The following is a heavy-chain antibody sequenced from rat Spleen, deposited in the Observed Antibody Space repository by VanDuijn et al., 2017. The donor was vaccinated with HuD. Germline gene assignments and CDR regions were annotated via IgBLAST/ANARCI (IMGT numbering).Heavy chain of an antibody. CDR2: ITNTGVST. V-gene: IGHV5-31*01. Sequence: EVQLVESGGGLVQPGRPLKLSCVASGFTLNNYWMTWIRQAPGKGLEWVASITNTGVSTYYPDSVKGRFTISRDNAKGTLYLQMNSLRSEDTATYYCTRGNDYSHVMDAWGQGASVTVSS. J-gene: IGHJ4*01. CDR3: TRGNDYSHVMDA. D-gene: IGHD1-2*01. CDR1: GFTLNNYW.